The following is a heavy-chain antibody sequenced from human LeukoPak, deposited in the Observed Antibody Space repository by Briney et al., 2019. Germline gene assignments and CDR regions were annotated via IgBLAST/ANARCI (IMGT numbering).Heavy chain of an antibody. CDR2: ISGSGGRT. CDR1: GFTFSSYA. CDR3: AKSKNYYDSSGYFY. V-gene: IGHV3-23*01. J-gene: IGHJ4*02. D-gene: IGHD3-22*01. Sequence: PGGSLRLSCAASGFTFSSYAMSWVRQAPGKGLEWVSVISGSGGRTYYADSVKGRFTISRDNSKNTLYLQMNSLRAEDTAVYYCAKSKNYYDSSGYFYWGQGTLVTVSS.